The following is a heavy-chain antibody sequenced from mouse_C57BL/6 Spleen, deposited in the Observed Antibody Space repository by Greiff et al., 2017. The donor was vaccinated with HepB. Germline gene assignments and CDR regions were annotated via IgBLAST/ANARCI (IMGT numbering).Heavy chain of an antibody. CDR2: IDPSDSYT. CDR3: ARWGYGNYYAMDY. J-gene: IGHJ4*01. Sequence: QVQLQQPGAELVMPGASVKLSCKASGYTFTSYWMHWVKQRPGQGLEWIGEIDPSDSYTNYNQKFKGKSTLTVDKSSSTAYMQLSSLISEDSAVYYCARWGYGNYYAMDYWGQGTSVTVSS. V-gene: IGHV1-69*01. CDR1: GYTFTSYW. D-gene: IGHD2-1*01.